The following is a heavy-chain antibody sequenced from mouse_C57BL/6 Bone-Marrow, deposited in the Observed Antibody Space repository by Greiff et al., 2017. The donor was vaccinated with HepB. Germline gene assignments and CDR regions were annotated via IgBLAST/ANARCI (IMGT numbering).Heavy chain of an antibody. CDR1: GFNIKDDY. D-gene: IGHD3-1*01. CDR2: IDPENGDT. CDR3: TTEGRAWFAY. J-gene: IGHJ3*01. V-gene: IGHV14-4*01. Sequence: DVQLQESGAELVRPGASVKLSCTASGFNIKDDYMHWVKQRPEQGLEWIGWIDPENGDTEYASKFQGKATITADTSSNTAYLQLSSLTSEDTAVYYCTTEGRAWFAYWGQGTLVTVSA.